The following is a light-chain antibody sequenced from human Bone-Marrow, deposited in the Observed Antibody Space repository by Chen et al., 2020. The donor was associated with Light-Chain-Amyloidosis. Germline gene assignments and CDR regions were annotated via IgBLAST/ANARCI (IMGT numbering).Light chain of an antibody. CDR3: SSFTSSSSYV. Sequence: QSALTQPASVSGSPGQSITISCTGTSGDVGAYNYVSWYQQHPGKAATVVIYAVSNRPSGVSNRCCGCKSGNTASLTISGLQAEEEEDYYGSSFTSSSSYVFGPGTKVTVL. V-gene: IGLV2-14*01. J-gene: IGLJ1*01. CDR1: SGDVGAYNY. CDR2: AVS.